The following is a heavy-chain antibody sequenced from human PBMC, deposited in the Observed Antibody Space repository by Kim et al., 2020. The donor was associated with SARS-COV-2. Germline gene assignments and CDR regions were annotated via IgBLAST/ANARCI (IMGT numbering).Heavy chain of an antibody. CDR3: AIPYGSGNDGIGWFGP. V-gene: IGHV5-10-1*01. Sequence: GESLKISCKGSGYSFTSYWISWVRQMPGKGLEWIGRIDPSDSYTDYSPSFQGHVTISADKSINTAYLQWSSLKASDTAMYYCAIPYGSGNDGIGWFGPWGHGTLVTVSS. CDR2: IDPSDSYT. J-gene: IGHJ5*02. D-gene: IGHD3-10*01. CDR1: GYSFTSYW.